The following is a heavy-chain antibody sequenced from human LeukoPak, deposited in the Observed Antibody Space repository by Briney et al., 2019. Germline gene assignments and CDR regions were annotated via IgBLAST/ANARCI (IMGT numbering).Heavy chain of an antibody. CDR2: ISANGSNI. V-gene: IGHV3-48*01. D-gene: IGHD1-1*01. J-gene: IGHJ4*02. Sequence: HPGGSLRLSCAASGFPFSSYSMNWVRQAPGKGLEWVSYISANGSNIYYLDSVKGRFTVSRDNAMNSLFLQMDRPRAEDTAVYYCVRVKGTYFDFWGQGTLVTVSS. CDR1: GFPFSSYS. CDR3: VRVKGTYFDF.